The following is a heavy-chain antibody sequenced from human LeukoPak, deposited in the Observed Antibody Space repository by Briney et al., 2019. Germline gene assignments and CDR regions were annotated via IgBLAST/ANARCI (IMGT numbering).Heavy chain of an antibody. Sequence: GGSLRLSCAASGFTFSSYSMNWVRQAPGKGLEWVSSISSSSSYIYYADSVKGRFTISRDNAKNSLYLQMNSLRAEDTAVYYCARDHPDPGYGGLPAADYWGQGTLVTVSS. CDR1: GFTFSSYS. D-gene: IGHD4-23*01. V-gene: IGHV3-21*01. CDR2: ISSSSSYI. CDR3: ARDHPDPGYGGLPAADY. J-gene: IGHJ4*02.